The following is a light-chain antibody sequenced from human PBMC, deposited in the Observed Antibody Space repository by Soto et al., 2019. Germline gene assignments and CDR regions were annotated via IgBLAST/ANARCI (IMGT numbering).Light chain of an antibody. Sequence: EIVLTQSPGTLSLSPGERATLFCRARESVGSTFLAWYQQKVGQAPRLLISRTSAVAPGIPDRFSGSGSGTEFTLTISRLEPEDFAVYYCQQCGSSPWTFGQGTKVDIK. CDR1: ESVGSTF. V-gene: IGKV3-20*01. CDR2: RTS. CDR3: QQCGSSPWT. J-gene: IGKJ1*01.